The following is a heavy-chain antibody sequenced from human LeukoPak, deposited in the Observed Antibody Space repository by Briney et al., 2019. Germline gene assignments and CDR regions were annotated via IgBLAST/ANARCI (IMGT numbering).Heavy chain of an antibody. V-gene: IGHV3-23*01. CDR3: ANRQEWELDPFDY. D-gene: IGHD1-26*01. CDR1: GFTFSSYA. J-gene: IGHJ4*02. Sequence: PGGSLRLSCAASGFTFSSYAMSWVRQAPGKGLEWVSAISGSGGSTYYADSVKGRFTISRDNSKNTLYLQMNSLRAEDTAVYYCANRQEWELDPFDYWGQGTLVTVSS. CDR2: ISGSGGST.